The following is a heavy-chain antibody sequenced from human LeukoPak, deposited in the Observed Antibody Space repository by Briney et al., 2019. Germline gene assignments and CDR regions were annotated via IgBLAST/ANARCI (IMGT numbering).Heavy chain of an antibody. CDR3: ARDQVYGSGGFDY. CDR2: ISGSGGST. Sequence: GGTLRLSCAASGFTFSSYGMSWVRQAPGKGLEWVSAISGSGGSTYYADSVKGRFTISRDNSKNTLYLQMNSLRAEDTAVYYCARDQVYGSGGFDYWGQGTLVTVSS. CDR1: GFTFSSYG. V-gene: IGHV3-23*01. D-gene: IGHD3-10*01. J-gene: IGHJ4*02.